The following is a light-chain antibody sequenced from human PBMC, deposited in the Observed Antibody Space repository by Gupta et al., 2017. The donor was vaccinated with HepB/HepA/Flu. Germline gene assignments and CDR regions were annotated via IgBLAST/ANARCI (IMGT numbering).Light chain of an antibody. CDR3: QQRSSWPLT. V-gene: IGKV3-11*01. CDR2: DAS. J-gene: IGKJ4*01. CDR1: QSVSTS. Sequence: EIVLTQSPATLSLSPGERATLSCRASQSVSTSLAWYQQKPGQAPRLLIFDASSRATGISARFSGSGSGTDFTLTISSLEPEDYAVYYCQQRSSWPLTFGGGTKVDIK.